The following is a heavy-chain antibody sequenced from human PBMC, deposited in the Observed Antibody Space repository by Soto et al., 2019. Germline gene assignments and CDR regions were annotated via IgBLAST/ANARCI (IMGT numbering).Heavy chain of an antibody. CDR1: GCSISSGGYY. V-gene: IGHV3-11*01. Sequence: LSLTCTVSGCSISSGGYYWSWIRQHPGKGLEWVSYISSSGSTIYYADSVKGRFTISRDNSKNTLYLQMNSLRAEDTAVYYCAKDLNSVLLWFGDTYYGMDVWGQGTTVTVSS. CDR2: ISSSGSTI. CDR3: AKDLNSVLLWFGDTYYGMDV. D-gene: IGHD3-10*01. J-gene: IGHJ6*02.